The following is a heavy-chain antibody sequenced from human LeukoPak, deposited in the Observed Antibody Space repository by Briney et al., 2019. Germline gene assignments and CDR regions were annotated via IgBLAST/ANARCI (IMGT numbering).Heavy chain of an antibody. Sequence: GGSLRLSCAASGFTFSNYAMHWVRQAPGKGLEWVAVISYDGSNKYFADSVKGRFTISRDNSKNTLYLQMNSLRPEDTAVYYCARDYNLGQGTLVTVSS. CDR2: ISYDGSNK. CDR1: GFTFSNYA. CDR3: ARDYN. V-gene: IGHV3-30*04. J-gene: IGHJ4*02.